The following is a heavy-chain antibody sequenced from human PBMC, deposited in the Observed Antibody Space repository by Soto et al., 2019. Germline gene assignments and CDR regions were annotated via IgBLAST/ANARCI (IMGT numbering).Heavy chain of an antibody. CDR1: GFTFSSYN. V-gene: IGHV3-21*01. CDR2: LSSSSSYI. J-gene: IGHJ6*03. D-gene: IGHD4-17*01. Sequence: EVQLVESGGGLVKPGGSLRLSCAASGFTFSSYNMNWVRQAPGKGLEWVSSLSSSSSYIYYAHSVKGRFTNSRDNAKNSLYLQMNSLRAEDTAVYYCAGGGIMYGDYRSMDVWGKGTTVTVSS. CDR3: AGGGIMYGDYRSMDV.